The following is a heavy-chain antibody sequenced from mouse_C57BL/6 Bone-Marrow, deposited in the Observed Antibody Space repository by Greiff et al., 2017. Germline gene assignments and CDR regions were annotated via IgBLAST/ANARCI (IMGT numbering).Heavy chain of an antibody. Sequence: VQLVESGAELVRPGASVKLSCTASGFNTKDDYMHWVKQRPEQGLEWIGWVDPENGDTEYASKFQGKATITADTSSNTAYLQLSSLTSEDTAVYYCTTGEYYGNYDWYFDVWGTGATVTVSS. V-gene: IGHV14-4*01. CDR3: TTGEYYGNYDWYFDV. CDR2: VDPENGDT. D-gene: IGHD2-1*01. J-gene: IGHJ1*03. CDR1: GFNTKDDY.